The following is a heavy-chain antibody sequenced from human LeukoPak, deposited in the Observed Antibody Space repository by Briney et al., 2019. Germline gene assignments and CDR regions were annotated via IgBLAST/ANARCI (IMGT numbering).Heavy chain of an antibody. Sequence: GGSLRLSCAASGFMFSGSPMHWVRQASGKELEWVGHIRSKANNYATIYAASVKGRFTISRDDSKNTAYLQMNSLKTGDTAVYYCARPSQYGSGTDYYFDSWGQGTLVTVPS. CDR1: GFMFSGSP. CDR2: IRSKANNYAT. D-gene: IGHD3-10*01. V-gene: IGHV3-73*01. CDR3: ARPSQYGSGTDYYFDS. J-gene: IGHJ4*02.